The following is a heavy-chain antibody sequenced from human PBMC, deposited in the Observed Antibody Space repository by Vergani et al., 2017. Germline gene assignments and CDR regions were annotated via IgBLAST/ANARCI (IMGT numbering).Heavy chain of an antibody. V-gene: IGHV3-23*01. Sequence: EVQLLESGGSLKQPGGSVRLSCAASGFTFSTYAMHWVRQAPGKGLEWVSALTGGGGSTYYADSFKGRFIISRDNSRDTLYLQMNSLRPEDTATYYCVKDAVSYENFFDSWCQGTLVIVSS. J-gene: IGHJ4*02. CDR1: GFTFSTYA. CDR3: VKDAVSYENFFDS. D-gene: IGHD1-26*01. CDR2: LTGGGGST.